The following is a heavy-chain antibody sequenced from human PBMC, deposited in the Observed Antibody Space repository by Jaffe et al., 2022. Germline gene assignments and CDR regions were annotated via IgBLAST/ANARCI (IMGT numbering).Heavy chain of an antibody. Sequence: EVQLVQSGAEVKKPGESLRISCKGSGYSFTNYWIGWVRQMPGKGLEWMGVIYPGDSDIRYSPSFQGHVTISVDKSITTAYLKWSRLEASDTAIYYCARHSSATTVPWPEEIDYWGQGTLVTVS. J-gene: IGHJ4*02. CDR1: GYSFTNYW. CDR3: ARHSSATTVPWPEEIDY. D-gene: IGHD4-4*01. V-gene: IGHV5-51*01. CDR2: IYPGDSDI.